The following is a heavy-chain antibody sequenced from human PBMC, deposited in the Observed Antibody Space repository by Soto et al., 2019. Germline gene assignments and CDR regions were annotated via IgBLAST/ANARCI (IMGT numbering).Heavy chain of an antibody. Sequence: SETLSLTCAVYGGSFSGYYWSWIRQPPGKGLEWIGEINHSGSTNYNPSLKSRVTISVDMSKNQFSLKLSSVTAADTAVYYCARGGRYYYDSSGYPGFDYWGQGTLVTVSS. CDR1: GGSFSGYY. D-gene: IGHD3-22*01. J-gene: IGHJ4*02. V-gene: IGHV4-34*01. CDR2: INHSGST. CDR3: ARGGRYYYDSSGYPGFDY.